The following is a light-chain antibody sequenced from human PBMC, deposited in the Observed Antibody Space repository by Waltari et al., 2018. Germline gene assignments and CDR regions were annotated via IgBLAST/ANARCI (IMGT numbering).Light chain of an antibody. CDR1: QRPGSRY. V-gene: IGKV3-20*01. Sequence: ILLTQSPGTLSLYPGERATLFCRAAQRPGSRYLAWYQQKPGQSPRLLIYGAFTRATGTPDRFSGGGSGTDFTLTISRLELEDFAVYYCQEFGGSFGGGTKVE. CDR2: GAF. J-gene: IGKJ4*01. CDR3: QEFGGS.